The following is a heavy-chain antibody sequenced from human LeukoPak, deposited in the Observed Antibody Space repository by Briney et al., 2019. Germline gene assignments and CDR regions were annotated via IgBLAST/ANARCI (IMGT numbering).Heavy chain of an antibody. CDR3: ARSEYDILTGFDY. D-gene: IGHD3-9*01. Sequence: SEALSLTCTVSGGSISSSSYYWGWIRQPPGKGLEWIGSIYYSGSTYYNPSLKSRVTISVDTSKNQFSLKLSSVTAADTAVYYCARSEYDILTGFDYWGQGTLVTVSS. V-gene: IGHV4-39*07. J-gene: IGHJ4*02. CDR1: GGSISSSSYY. CDR2: IYYSGST.